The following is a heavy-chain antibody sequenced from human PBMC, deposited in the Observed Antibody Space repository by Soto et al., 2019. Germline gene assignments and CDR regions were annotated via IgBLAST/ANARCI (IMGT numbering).Heavy chain of an antibody. J-gene: IGHJ4*02. Sequence: QVQLVESGGGVVQPGRSLRLSCAASGFTFSSYGMHWVRQAPGKGLEWVAVIWYDGSNKYYADSVKGRFTISRDNSKNTLYLQMNSLRAEDTAVYYCARAHGRNSYYLDYWGQGTLVTVSS. CDR2: IWYDGSNK. V-gene: IGHV3-33*01. CDR3: ARAHGRNSYYLDY. D-gene: IGHD4-4*01. CDR1: GFTFSSYG.